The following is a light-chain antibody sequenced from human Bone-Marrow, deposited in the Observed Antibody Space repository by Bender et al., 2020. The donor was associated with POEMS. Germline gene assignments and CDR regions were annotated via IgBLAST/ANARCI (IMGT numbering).Light chain of an antibody. J-gene: IGLJ2*01. Sequence: QSALTQPASVSGSPGQSITISCTGTSSDLGTYNYVSWFQQKPGKAPKLMIYDVSDRPSGVSNRFSGSKSGNTASLTISGLQAEDEADYYCSSYTSSTTLVFGGGTKLTVL. CDR3: SSYTSSTTLV. V-gene: IGLV2-14*01. CDR1: SSDLGTYNY. CDR2: DVS.